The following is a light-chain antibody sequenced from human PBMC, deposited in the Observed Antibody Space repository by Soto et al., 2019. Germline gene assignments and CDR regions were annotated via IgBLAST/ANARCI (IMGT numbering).Light chain of an antibody. CDR2: EDN. Sequence: LTQPPSVSVSPGQTASITCSGTSSDVGSYNLVSWYQHHPGKAPKFIIYEDNKRPSGVSNRFSGSKSGNTASLTISGLQAEDEADYYCCAFVRSNALLFGGGTQLTVL. CDR1: SSDVGSYNL. CDR3: CAFVRSNALL. J-gene: IGLJ2*01. V-gene: IGLV2-23*01.